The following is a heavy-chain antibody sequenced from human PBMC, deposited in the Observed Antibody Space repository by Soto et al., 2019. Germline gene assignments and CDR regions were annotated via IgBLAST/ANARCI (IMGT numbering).Heavy chain of an antibody. J-gene: IGHJ3*02. CDR1: GYTFTSYD. Sequence: QVQLVQSGAEVKKPGASVKVSCKASGYTFTSYDINWVRQDTGQGLEWMGWMNPNSGNTGYAQKFQGRVTMTRNTSISTAYMELNSLRSEDTAVYYCARSTKEVVVVLDAFDIWGQGTMVTVSS. D-gene: IGHD2-15*01. CDR2: MNPNSGNT. CDR3: ARSTKEVVVVLDAFDI. V-gene: IGHV1-8*01.